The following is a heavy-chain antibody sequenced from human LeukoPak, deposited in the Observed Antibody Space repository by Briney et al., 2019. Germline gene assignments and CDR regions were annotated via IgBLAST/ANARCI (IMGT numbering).Heavy chain of an antibody. V-gene: IGHV1-2*02. Sequence: ASVRVSCKASGYTLTGYYMHWVRQATGQGLEWMGWINPNSGGTNYAQKFQGRVTMTRDTSISTAYMELSRLRSDDTAVYYCARDNHCSSTSCYDYYYYMDVWGKGTTVTVSS. D-gene: IGHD2-2*01. J-gene: IGHJ6*03. CDR1: GYTLTGYY. CDR2: INPNSGGT. CDR3: ARDNHCSSTSCYDYYYYMDV.